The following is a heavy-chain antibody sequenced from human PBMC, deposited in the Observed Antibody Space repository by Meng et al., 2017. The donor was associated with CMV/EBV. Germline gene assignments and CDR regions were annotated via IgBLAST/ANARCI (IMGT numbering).Heavy chain of an antibody. D-gene: IGHD6-13*01. J-gene: IGHJ4*02. CDR3: ARDLAAGTRIFDY. CDR2: ISSSSSYI. Sequence: EGSLRLSCAASGFTFSSYSMNWVRQAPGKGLEWVSSISSSSSYIYYADSVKGRFTISRDNAKNSLYLQMNSLRAEDTAVYYCARDLAAGTRIFDYWGQGTLVTVSS. CDR1: GFTFSSYS. V-gene: IGHV3-21*01.